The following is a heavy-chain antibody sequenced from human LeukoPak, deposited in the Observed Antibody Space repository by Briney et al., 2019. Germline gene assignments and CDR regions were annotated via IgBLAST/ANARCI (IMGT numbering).Heavy chain of an antibody. CDR3: ATNGPGIAVAGYVDY. D-gene: IGHD6-19*01. CDR2: INSDGSST. Sequence: PGGSLRLSCAASGFTFGSYWMHWVRQAPGKGLVWVSRINSDGSSTSYADSVKGRFTISRDNAKNTLYLQMNSLRAEDTAVYYCATNGPGIAVAGYVDYWGQGTLVTVSS. J-gene: IGHJ4*02. CDR1: GFTFGSYW. V-gene: IGHV3-74*01.